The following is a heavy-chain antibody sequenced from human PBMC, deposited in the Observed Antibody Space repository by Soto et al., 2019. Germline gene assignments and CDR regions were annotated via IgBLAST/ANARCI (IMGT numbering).Heavy chain of an antibody. Sequence: EVQLVESGGGLVQPGGSLRLSCAASQFTFSRYWMHWVRQAPGKGLMWVSRINSDGSRTTYADYVKGRFTISRDNAKNTLFLQMNRLRAEDSAVYYCVRVATGSYDWFDPGGQGTLVTVSS. V-gene: IGHV3-74*03. CDR1: QFTFSRYW. CDR3: VRVATGSYDWFDP. CDR2: INSDGSRT. D-gene: IGHD1-26*01. J-gene: IGHJ5*02.